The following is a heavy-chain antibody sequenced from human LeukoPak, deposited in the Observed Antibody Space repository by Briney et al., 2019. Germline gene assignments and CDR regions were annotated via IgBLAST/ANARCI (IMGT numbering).Heavy chain of an antibody. J-gene: IGHJ4*02. CDR3: GTVEDDY. CDR2: INHSGST. Sequence: PSETLSLTCAVYGGSFSGYYWSWIRQPPGKGLEWIGEINHSGSTNYNPSLKSRVTISVDTSKNQFSLKLSSVTAADTAVYYCGTVEDDYWGQGTLVTVSS. D-gene: IGHD1-1*01. CDR1: GGSFSGYY. V-gene: IGHV4-34*01.